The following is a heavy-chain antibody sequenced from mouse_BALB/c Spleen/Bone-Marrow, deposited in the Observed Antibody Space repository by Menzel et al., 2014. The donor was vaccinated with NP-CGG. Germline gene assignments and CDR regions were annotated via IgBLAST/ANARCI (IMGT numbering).Heavy chain of an antibody. CDR1: GFNIKDTY. D-gene: IGHD1-1*01. V-gene: IGHV14-3*02. J-gene: IGHJ3*01. CDR2: IDPANGNT. Sequence: VQLQQSGAELVKPGASVKLSCTAPGFNIKDTYMHWVKQRPEQGLEWIGRIDPANGNTKYDPKFQGKATITADTSSNTAYLQLSSLTSEDTAVYYCAPYYYGSSLFAYWGQGTLVTVSA. CDR3: APYYYGSSLFAY.